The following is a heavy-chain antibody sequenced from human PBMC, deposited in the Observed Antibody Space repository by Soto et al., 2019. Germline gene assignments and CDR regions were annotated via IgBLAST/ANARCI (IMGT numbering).Heavy chain of an antibody. D-gene: IGHD2-2*01. CDR3: TRDPHALDF. J-gene: IGHJ4*02. CDR2: IRSSGSPI. V-gene: IGHV3-48*04. Sequence: TGGSLRLSCAASGFIFNSYSMNWVRQAPGKGLEWIAYIRSSGSPIYYADSVKGRFTISRDNSKTSLYLQMNSLRAEDTAVYYCTRDPHALDFWGLGTLVTVSS. CDR1: GFIFNSYS.